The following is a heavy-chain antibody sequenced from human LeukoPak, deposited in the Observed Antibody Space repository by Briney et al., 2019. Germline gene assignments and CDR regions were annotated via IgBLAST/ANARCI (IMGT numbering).Heavy chain of an antibody. D-gene: IGHD6-13*01. J-gene: IGHJ6*02. CDR2: MNPNSGNT. CDR3: ASRVWAHKDYYYGMDV. V-gene: IGHV1-8*01. Sequence: ASVKVSCMASGYTLTSYDINWVRQATRQGLEWMGWMNPNSGNTGYAQKFQGRVTMTRNTSISTAYMELSSLRSEDTAVYYCASRVWAHKDYYYGMDVWGQGTTVTVSS. CDR1: GYTLTSYD.